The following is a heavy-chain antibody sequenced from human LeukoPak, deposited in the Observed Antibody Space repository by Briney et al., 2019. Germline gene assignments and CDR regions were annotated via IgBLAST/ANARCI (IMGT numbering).Heavy chain of an antibody. CDR2: IYTSGST. Sequence: SQTLSLTCTVSGGSISSGSYYWSWIRQPAGKGLEWIGRIYTSGSTNYNPSLKSRVTISVDTSKNQFSLKLSSVTAADTAVYYCARAYDPGAYMDVWGKGTTVTVSS. V-gene: IGHV4-61*02. J-gene: IGHJ6*03. CDR1: GGSISSGSYY. D-gene: IGHD3-3*01. CDR3: ARAYDPGAYMDV.